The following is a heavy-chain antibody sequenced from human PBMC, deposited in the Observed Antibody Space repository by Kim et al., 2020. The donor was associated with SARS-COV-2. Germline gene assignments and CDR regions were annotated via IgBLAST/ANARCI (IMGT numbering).Heavy chain of an antibody. Sequence: SETLSLTCALYGGSFSGYFWSWIRQPPGKGLEWIGEINHSGSTNYNPSLKSRVTISVDTSKNQLSLKLSSVTAADTAVYYCVRGGSSWDYWGQGTLVTVS. CDR3: VRGGSSWDY. CDR1: GGSFSGYF. D-gene: IGHD6-13*01. CDR2: INHSGST. V-gene: IGHV4-34*01. J-gene: IGHJ4*02.